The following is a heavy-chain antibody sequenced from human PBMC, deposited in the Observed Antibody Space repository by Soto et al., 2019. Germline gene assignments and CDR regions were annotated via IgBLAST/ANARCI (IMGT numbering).Heavy chain of an antibody. Sequence: GGSLRLSCSASGFTFSSYAMHWVRQAPGKGLEYVSAISSNGGSTYYADSVKGRFTISRDNSKNTLYLQMSSLRAEDTAVYYCVKDHLLWFGELLINNWFDPWGQGTLVTVSS. CDR1: GFTFSSYA. J-gene: IGHJ5*02. V-gene: IGHV3-64D*08. CDR3: VKDHLLWFGELLINNWFDP. CDR2: ISSNGGST. D-gene: IGHD3-10*01.